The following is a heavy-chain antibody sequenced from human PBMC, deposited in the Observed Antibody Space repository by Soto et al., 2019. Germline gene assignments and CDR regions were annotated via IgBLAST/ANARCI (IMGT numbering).Heavy chain of an antibody. V-gene: IGHV4-61*01. CDR3: ARVPRRDGYNYFVY. Sequence: SETLSLTCTVSGGSVSSGSYYWSWIRQPPGKGLEWIGYIYYSGSTNYNPSLKSRVTISVDTSKNQFSLKLSSVTAADTAVYYCARVPRRDGYNYFVYWGQGTLVTVSS. D-gene: IGHD5-12*01. J-gene: IGHJ4*02. CDR1: GGSVSSGSYY. CDR2: IYYSGST.